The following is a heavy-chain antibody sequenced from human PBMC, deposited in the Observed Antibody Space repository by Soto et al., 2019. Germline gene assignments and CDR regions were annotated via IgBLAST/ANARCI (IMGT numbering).Heavy chain of an antibody. D-gene: IGHD3-9*01. CDR1: GFTFSSYA. CDR2: ISGSGGST. Sequence: PGGSLRLSCAASGFTFSSYAMSWVRQAPGKGLEWVSAISGSGGSTYYADSVKGRFTISRDNSKNTLYLQMNSLRAEDTAVYYCAKDQFAILTGNPFDYWGQGTLVTVSS. CDR3: AKDQFAILTGNPFDY. J-gene: IGHJ4*02. V-gene: IGHV3-23*01.